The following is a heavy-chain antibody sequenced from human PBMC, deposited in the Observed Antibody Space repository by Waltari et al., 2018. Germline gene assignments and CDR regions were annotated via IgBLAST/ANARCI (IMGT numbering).Heavy chain of an antibody. V-gene: IGHV3-30*02. CDR1: GFTFSTSG. CDR2: KRSDGSNI. D-gene: IGHD6-13*01. Sequence: QVQLVESGGGVVQPGESLRLSCAASGFTFSTSGLPWVRQAPGKGLEWVAYKRSDGSNINYADSVKGRFTISRDNSKNTLYLQMNSLRAEDTAVYYCATYSASRGFNYWGQGTLVTVSS. CDR3: ATYSASRGFNY. J-gene: IGHJ4*02.